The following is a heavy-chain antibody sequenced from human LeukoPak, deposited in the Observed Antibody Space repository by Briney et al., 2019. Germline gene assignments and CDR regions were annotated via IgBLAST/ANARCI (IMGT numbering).Heavy chain of an antibody. CDR3: ARLGGEWELSPAYGY. CDR1: GFTSSSYS. V-gene: IGHV3-21*01. Sequence: GGALRLSCAASGFTSSSYSMNWIRQAPGKGLEWISSISSSSSYIYYADSVKGRFTISRDNAQNSLYLQMTSLRAEHTAVYYCARLGGEWELSPAYGYWGQGTPVTASP. D-gene: IGHD1-26*01. J-gene: IGHJ4*02. CDR2: ISSSSSYI.